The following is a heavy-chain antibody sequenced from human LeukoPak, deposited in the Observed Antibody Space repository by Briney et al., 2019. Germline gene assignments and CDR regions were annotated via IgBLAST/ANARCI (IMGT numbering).Heavy chain of an antibody. Sequence: ASVKVSCKASGYTFTSYGISWVRQAPGQGLEWMGWISAYNGNTNYAQKLQGRVTMTTDTSTSTAYMELRSLRSDDTAVYYCARLSPYSSSWSRFFDYWGQGTLVTVSS. V-gene: IGHV1-18*01. J-gene: IGHJ4*02. CDR1: GYTFTSYG. CDR2: ISAYNGNT. D-gene: IGHD6-13*01. CDR3: ARLSPYSSSWSRFFDY.